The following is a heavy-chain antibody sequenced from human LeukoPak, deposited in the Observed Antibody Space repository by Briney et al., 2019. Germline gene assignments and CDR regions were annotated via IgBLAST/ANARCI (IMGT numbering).Heavy chain of an antibody. V-gene: IGHV3-21*01. CDR1: GFTFSSYS. CDR3: ARGIAVAGFDY. CDR2: ISSSSSYI. J-gene: IGHJ4*02. D-gene: IGHD6-19*01. Sequence: GGSLRLSCAASGFTFSSYSMNWVRQAPGKGLEWVSSISSSSSYIYYADSVKGRFTISRDNAKNSLYLQMNSLRAEDTAVYYCARGIAVAGFDYWGQGTLVTVPS.